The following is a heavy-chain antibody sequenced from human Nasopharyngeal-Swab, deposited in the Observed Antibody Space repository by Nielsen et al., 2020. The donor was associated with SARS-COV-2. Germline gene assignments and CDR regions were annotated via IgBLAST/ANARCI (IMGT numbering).Heavy chain of an antibody. CDR1: GFTFTSYC. CDR3: ARDYYDSSGYYYYYYYYYGMDV. Sequence: GESLKISCAASGFTFTSYCMHWVRQAPGNGLEWVAVIWYDGSNKYYADSVKGRFTLSRDNSKNTLYLQMNSLRAEDTAVYYCARDYYDSSGYYYYYYYYYGMDVWGQGTTVTVSS. D-gene: IGHD3-22*01. V-gene: IGHV3-33*01. CDR2: IWYDGSNK. J-gene: IGHJ6*02.